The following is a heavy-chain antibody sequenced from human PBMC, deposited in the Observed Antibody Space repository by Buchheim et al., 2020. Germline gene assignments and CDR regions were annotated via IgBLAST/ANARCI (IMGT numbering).Heavy chain of an antibody. J-gene: IGHJ4*02. D-gene: IGHD3-3*01. Sequence: QVQLVESGGGVVQPGTSLRLSCVASGFTFGMYGMHWVRQAPGKGLEWVTFIDYDGSIKYYGDSVKDRFTVSSDKSNSPVYLQMTGVRPEDTGVYYCARGRAPYYDFWSGEFEYWGQGTL. CDR3: ARGRAPYYDFWSGEFEY. CDR2: IDYDGSIK. CDR1: GFTFGMYG. V-gene: IGHV3-33*01.